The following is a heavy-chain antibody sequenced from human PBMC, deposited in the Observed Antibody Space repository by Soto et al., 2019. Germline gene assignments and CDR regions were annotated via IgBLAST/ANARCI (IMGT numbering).Heavy chain of an antibody. D-gene: IGHD1-20*01. CDR1: GYSISSGYY. V-gene: IGHV4-38-2*01. CDR3: ARGGSITPFITSVFDP. Sequence: PSETLSLTCAVSGYSISSGYYWGWIRQPPGKGLEWIGSIYHSGSTYYNPSLKSRVTISVDPSKNQFSLKLSSVTAADTAVYYCARGGSITPFITSVFDPWGQGTLVTVSS. CDR2: IYHSGST. J-gene: IGHJ5*02.